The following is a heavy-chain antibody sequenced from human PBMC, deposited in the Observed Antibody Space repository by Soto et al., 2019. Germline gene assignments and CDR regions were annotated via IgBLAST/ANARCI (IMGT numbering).Heavy chain of an antibody. Sequence: GASVKVSCKASGYTFTSYGISWVRQAPGQGLEWMGWISAYNGNTNYAQKLQGRVTMTTDTSTSTAYMELRSLRSDDTAVYYCARSVVVPAAIGGRWFDPWGQGTLVTVSS. CDR3: ARSVVVPAAIGGRWFDP. CDR2: ISAYNGNT. D-gene: IGHD2-2*02. V-gene: IGHV1-18*01. J-gene: IGHJ5*02. CDR1: GYTFTSYG.